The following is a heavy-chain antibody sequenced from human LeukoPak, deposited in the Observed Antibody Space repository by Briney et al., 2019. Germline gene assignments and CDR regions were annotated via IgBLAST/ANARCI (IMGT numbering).Heavy chain of an antibody. Sequence: GGSLRLSCAVSGFIVSDYYMYWVRQAPGKSLEWVSVIYTGGRTLYADSVRGRVTISRDSPKNTLYLQMDSLRAEDTAVYYCARDSSDFGDALDIWGQGTMVTVSS. CDR3: ARDSSDFGDALDI. V-gene: IGHV3-53*01. CDR1: GFIVSDYY. J-gene: IGHJ3*02. D-gene: IGHD3-3*01. CDR2: IYTGGRT.